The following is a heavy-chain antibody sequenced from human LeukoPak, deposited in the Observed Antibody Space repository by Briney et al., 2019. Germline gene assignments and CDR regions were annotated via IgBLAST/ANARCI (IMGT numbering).Heavy chain of an antibody. D-gene: IGHD2-2*03. CDR2: IYPDESNI. Sequence: GESLKISCKGSGFSFPTYWIAWVRQMPGKGLEWMGIIYPDESNIRYSPSFQGQVTISADKSISTAYLQWSSLKASDTAMYYCARPPSRGYSSSFEYWGQGTLVTVSS. J-gene: IGHJ4*02. V-gene: IGHV5-51*01. CDR3: ARPPSRGYSSSFEY. CDR1: GFSFPTYW.